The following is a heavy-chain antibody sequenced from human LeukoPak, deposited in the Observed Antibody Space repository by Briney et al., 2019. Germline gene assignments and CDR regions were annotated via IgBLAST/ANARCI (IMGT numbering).Heavy chain of an antibody. CDR3: ARRKTTVYDY. CDR2: ISSSSSTI. V-gene: IGHV3-48*04. J-gene: IGHJ4*02. CDR1: GFTFSSYS. D-gene: IGHD4-17*01. Sequence: GGSLRLSCAASGFTFSSYSMNWVRQAPGKGLEWVSYISSSSSTIYYADSVKGRFTISRDNAKNSLYLQMNSLRAEDTAVYYCARRKTTVYDYWGQGTLVTVSS.